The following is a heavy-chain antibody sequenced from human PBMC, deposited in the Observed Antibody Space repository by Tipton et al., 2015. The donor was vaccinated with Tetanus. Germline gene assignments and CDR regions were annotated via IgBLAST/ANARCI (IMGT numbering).Heavy chain of an antibody. D-gene: IGHD4-17*01. J-gene: IGHJ4*02. Sequence: SLRLSCAASGFTVSSNCMSWVRQVPGKGLEWVSAMYSGDNTYYADFVEGRFTISRDNAKNSLYLQMNSLRAEDTAVYYCASGLGWVTTYWGQGTLVTVS. CDR1: GFTVSSNC. V-gene: IGHV3-53*01. CDR2: MYSGDNT. CDR3: ASGLGWVTTY.